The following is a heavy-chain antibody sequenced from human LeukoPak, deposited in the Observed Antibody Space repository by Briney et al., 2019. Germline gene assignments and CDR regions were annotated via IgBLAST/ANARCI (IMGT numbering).Heavy chain of an antibody. CDR3: ARAPRGFCSGGSCFDF. Sequence: SETLSLTCAVYGGSFSGYYWSWIRQPPGKGLEWIGEINHSGSTNYNPSLKSRVTISVDTSKNQFSLKLSSVTAADTAVYYCARAPRGFCSGGSCFDFWGQGTLVTVSS. D-gene: IGHD2-15*01. CDR1: GGSFSGYY. CDR2: INHSGST. J-gene: IGHJ4*02. V-gene: IGHV4-34*01.